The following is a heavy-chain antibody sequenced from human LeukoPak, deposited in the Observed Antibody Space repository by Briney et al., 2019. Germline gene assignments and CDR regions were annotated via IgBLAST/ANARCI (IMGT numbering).Heavy chain of an antibody. CDR3: ERFAGEDY. CDR2: ISSSSSII. D-gene: IGHD3-10*01. V-gene: IGHV3-48*02. CDR1: GFTFTTYS. J-gene: IGHJ4*02. Sequence: RSLRLSCAASGFTFTTYSFNWVRQAPGKGLEWVSYISSSSSIIYYADSVKGRFTISRDNAKNSLYLQMNSLRDEDTAVYYCERFAGEDYWGQGTLVTVCS.